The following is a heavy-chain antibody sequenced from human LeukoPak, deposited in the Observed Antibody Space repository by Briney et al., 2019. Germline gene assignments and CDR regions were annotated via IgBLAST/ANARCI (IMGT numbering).Heavy chain of an antibody. V-gene: IGHV4-39*01. J-gene: IGHJ3*02. CDR3: ARQTDYYDISGYYIDALDI. Sequence: PSETLSLTCTVYGGSISSSSYYWGWIRQPPGKGLEWIGIIYYSGSTYYNPSLKSRFTISVETSKTQFSLKLSSVTAADTAVYYCARQTDYYDISGYYIDALDIWGQGTMVTVSS. CDR2: IYYSGST. CDR1: GGSISSSSYY. D-gene: IGHD3-22*01.